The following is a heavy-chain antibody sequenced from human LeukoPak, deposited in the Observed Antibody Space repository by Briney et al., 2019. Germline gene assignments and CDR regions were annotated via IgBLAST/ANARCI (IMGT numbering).Heavy chain of an antibody. J-gene: IGHJ4*02. CDR1: GYTFTGYY. D-gene: IGHD6-19*01. CDR3: ARDYGAVAGAGFDY. CDR2: INPNSGGT. Sequence: ASVKVSCKASGYTFTGYYMHWVRQAPGQGREWMGWINPNSGGTNYAQKFQGRVTMTRDTSISTAYMELSRLRSDDTAVYYCARDYGAVAGAGFDYWGRGTLVTVSS. V-gene: IGHV1-2*02.